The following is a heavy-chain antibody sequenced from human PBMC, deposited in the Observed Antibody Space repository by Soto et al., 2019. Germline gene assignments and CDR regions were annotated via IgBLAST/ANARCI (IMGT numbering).Heavy chain of an antibody. J-gene: IGHJ5*01. D-gene: IGHD5-18*01. CDR2: ISTFNGNT. Sequence: QVQMVQSGAEVKKPGASVKVSCKASGYPFSNHGITWVRQVPGQGLEWMGWISTFNGNTNYAQKFQGRVTMTTDTSTNTADMELRSLDSDDTAVYYCARLTGYSSGWLDFWGQGTLVTFSS. CDR1: GYPFSNHG. V-gene: IGHV1-18*04. CDR3: ARLTGYSSGWLDF.